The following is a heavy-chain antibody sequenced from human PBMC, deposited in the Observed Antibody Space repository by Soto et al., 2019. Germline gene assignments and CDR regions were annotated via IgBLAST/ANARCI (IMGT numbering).Heavy chain of an antibody. CDR1: GGSISSGGYY. Sequence: QVQLQESGPGLVKPSQTLSLTCTVSGGSISSGGYYWSWIRQHPGKGLEWIGYIYDSGSTYYNPSLKSRVTISIDTSKNQFSLKLSSVTAADTAVYYCARGRRFGYSIKYYYGMDVWGQGTTVTVSS. J-gene: IGHJ6*02. V-gene: IGHV4-31*03. CDR2: IYDSGST. CDR3: ARGRRFGYSIKYYYGMDV. D-gene: IGHD4-4*01.